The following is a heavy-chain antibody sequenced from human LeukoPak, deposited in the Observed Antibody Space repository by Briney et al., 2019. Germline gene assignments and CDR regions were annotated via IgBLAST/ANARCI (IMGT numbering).Heavy chain of an antibody. J-gene: IGHJ4*02. Sequence: GGSLRLSCAVSGLTVSSNYMSWVRQAPGKGLEWVSTLYSDGSTYYADSVKGRFTISRDNSKNALYLQMSGLRAEDTAVYYCARDAYSNSWFVLWGQGTLVTVSS. V-gene: IGHV3-53*01. CDR3: ARDAYSNSWFVL. D-gene: IGHD6-13*01. CDR2: LYSDGST. CDR1: GLTVSSNY.